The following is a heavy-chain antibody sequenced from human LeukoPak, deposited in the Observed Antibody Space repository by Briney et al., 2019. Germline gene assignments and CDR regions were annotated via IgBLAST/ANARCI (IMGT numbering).Heavy chain of an antibody. CDR3: ARDGPMPYDY. J-gene: IGHJ4*02. Sequence: ASVKVSCKASGYTITGNYMHWVRQAPGRGLEWMGWINPNSGGTNYAQKFQGRVTMTRDTSISTAYMELSGLRSDDTAVYYCARDGPMPYDYWGQGTLVTVSS. V-gene: IGHV1-2*02. CDR1: GYTITGNY. D-gene: IGHD2-2*01. CDR2: INPNSGGT.